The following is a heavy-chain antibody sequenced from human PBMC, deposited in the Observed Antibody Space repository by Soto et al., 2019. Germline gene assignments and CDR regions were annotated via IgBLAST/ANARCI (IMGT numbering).Heavy chain of an antibody. V-gene: IGHV3-23*01. Sequence: EVQLLESGGDLVQPGGSLRLSCAASGFTFTSYAMSWIRQAPGKGLEWVSAITGGGDNTYYADSVKGRFTISRDNSKNPLYLQMNSLRAEDKAFYYCTQDGGSRDWLTVNWGQGTLVTVSS. J-gene: IGHJ4*02. CDR1: GFTFTSYA. CDR3: TQDGGSRDWLTVN. D-gene: IGHD3-9*01. CDR2: ITGGGDNT.